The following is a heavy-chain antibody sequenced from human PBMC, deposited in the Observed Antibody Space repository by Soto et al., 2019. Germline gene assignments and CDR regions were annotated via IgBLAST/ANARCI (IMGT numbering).Heavy chain of an antibody. Sequence: SETLSLTCTVSGGSISTFYWSWVRQPPGKGLEWIGFIYGTENTNYNPSLESRVAISVVTSKNQFSLKLSSVTAADTAVYYCARDYCNYGGQIGEWYFDLWGRGTLVTVSS. D-gene: IGHD4-4*01. CDR2: IYGTENT. CDR1: GGSISTFY. CDR3: ARDYCNYGGQIGEWYFDL. J-gene: IGHJ2*01. V-gene: IGHV4-59*01.